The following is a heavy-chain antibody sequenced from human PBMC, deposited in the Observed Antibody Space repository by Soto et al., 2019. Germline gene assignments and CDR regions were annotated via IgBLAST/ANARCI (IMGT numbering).Heavy chain of an antibody. V-gene: IGHV3-74*03. Sequence: EVQLVESGGGLVQPGGSLRLSCAASGFTFSSYWMHWVRQAPGKGLVWVSRINSDGSSTTSADSVKGRFTISRDNAKNTLYLQMNSLRAEDTAVYYCARVETCSSTSCYSVFDYWGQGTLVTVSS. CDR3: ARVETCSSTSCYSVFDY. CDR2: INSDGSST. CDR1: GFTFSSYW. D-gene: IGHD2-2*01. J-gene: IGHJ4*02.